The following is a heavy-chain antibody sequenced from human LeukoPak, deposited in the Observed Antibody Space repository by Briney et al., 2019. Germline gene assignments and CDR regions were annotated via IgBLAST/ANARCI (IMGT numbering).Heavy chain of an antibody. D-gene: IGHD3-9*01. Sequence: GTSVKVSCKASGGTFSSYAISWVRQAPGQGLEWMGRIIPIFGTANYAQKFQGRVTITTDESTSTAYMELSSLRSEDTAVYYCERSGALRYFDWLLWGQGTLVTVSS. CDR3: ERSGALRYFDWLL. CDR2: IIPIFGTA. CDR1: GGTFSSYA. J-gene: IGHJ4*02. V-gene: IGHV1-69*05.